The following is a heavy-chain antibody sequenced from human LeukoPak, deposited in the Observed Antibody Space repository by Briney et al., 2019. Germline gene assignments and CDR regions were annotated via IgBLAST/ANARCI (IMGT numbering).Heavy chain of an antibody. V-gene: IGHV3-7*02. CDR1: GFTFTNYW. J-gene: IGHJ5*02. CDR3: ARILA. D-gene: IGHD2/OR15-2a*01. Sequence: GGSLRLSCAASGFTFTNYWVNWVRQAPGKGLEWVANVKPDGSDKYYVDSVKGRFTISRDNAKNSVYLQINSLRAEDTAVYYCARILAWGQGTLVTVSS. CDR2: VKPDGSDK.